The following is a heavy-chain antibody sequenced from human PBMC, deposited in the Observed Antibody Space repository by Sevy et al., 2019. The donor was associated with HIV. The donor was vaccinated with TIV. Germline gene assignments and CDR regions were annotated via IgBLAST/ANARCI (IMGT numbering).Heavy chain of an antibody. CDR3: AGENAWGRGYS. CDR2: IYYNGHI. D-gene: IGHD1-26*01. J-gene: IGHJ4*02. Sequence: LSLTCTVSGGSITSLYWNWIRQPPGKGLEWIANIYYNGHINYNPSLKSRVTLSLDTSKNQFSLRLSSVTVADTAMYYCAGENAWGRGYSWGQGTLVTVSS. V-gene: IGHV4-59*08. CDR1: GGSITSLY.